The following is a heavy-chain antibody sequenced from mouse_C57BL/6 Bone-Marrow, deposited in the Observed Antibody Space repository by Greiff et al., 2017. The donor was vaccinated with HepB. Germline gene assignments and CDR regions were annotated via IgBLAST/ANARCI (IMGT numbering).Heavy chain of an antibody. CDR3: TQGRGGY. CDR2: IDPENGDT. J-gene: IGHJ2*01. CDR1: GFNIKDDY. V-gene: IGHV14-4*01. D-gene: IGHD3-3*01. Sequence: EVKLMESGAELVRPGASVKLSCTASGFNIKDDYMHWVKQRPEQGLEWIGWIDPENGDTEYASKFKGKATITADKSSNTAYLQLSSLTSEDTAVYYCTQGRGGYWGQGTTLTVSS.